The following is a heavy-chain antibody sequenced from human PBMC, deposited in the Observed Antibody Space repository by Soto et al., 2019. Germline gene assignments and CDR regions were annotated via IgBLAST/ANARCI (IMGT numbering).Heavy chain of an antibody. CDR2: INQDGSEK. J-gene: IGHJ5*02. CDR1: GFSFSTFC. CDR3: LSGNSPLST. D-gene: IGHD5-12*01. Sequence: EVQLVESGGGSVQPGGSLRLSCVTSGFSFSTFCLNWVRQAPGKGLEWVANINQDGSEKYYVDSVKGRFTISRDNAPSSLYLQMNSLRVEDTAVYYCLSGNSPLSTWGQGNLVTVSS. V-gene: IGHV3-7*02.